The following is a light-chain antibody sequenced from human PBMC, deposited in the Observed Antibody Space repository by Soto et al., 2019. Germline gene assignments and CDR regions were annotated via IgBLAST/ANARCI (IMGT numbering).Light chain of an antibody. CDR1: QIISSY. V-gene: IGKV1-39*01. CDR3: QKSYSTQIN. Sequence: DSQMPPSHSSMSASVVYIFPITFLASQIISSYLTWYQQKPGKANNVLIYAASNLQSGVTSRFSGSGSGTHFTLTIRGMQPEDFATYYCQKSYSTQINCGQGKQREIK. CDR2: AAS. J-gene: IGKJ5*01.